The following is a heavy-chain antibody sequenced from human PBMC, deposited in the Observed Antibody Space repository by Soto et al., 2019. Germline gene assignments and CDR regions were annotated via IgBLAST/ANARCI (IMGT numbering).Heavy chain of an antibody. D-gene: IGHD6-19*01. Sequence: SETLSLTCTVSGGSISNYYWSWLRQPPGKGLEWIGYIYYSGSTNYNPSLKSRVTISVDTSKNQFSLKLSSVTAADTAVYYCARAGRIAVAGTWAYYFDYWGQGTLVTVSS. CDR3: ARAGRIAVAGTWAYYFDY. CDR2: IYYSGST. CDR1: GGSISNYY. V-gene: IGHV4-59*01. J-gene: IGHJ4*02.